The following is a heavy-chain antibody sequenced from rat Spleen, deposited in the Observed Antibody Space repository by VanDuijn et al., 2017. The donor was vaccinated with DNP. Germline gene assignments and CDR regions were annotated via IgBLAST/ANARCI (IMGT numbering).Heavy chain of an antibody. CDR1: GFTFSNYY. D-gene: IGHD1-4*01. Sequence: EVQLVESGGGLVQPGRSIKLSCATSGFTFSNYYMAWVRQAPAKGLEWVASITTGGGYTYYRDSVKGRITISRDNAKSTLYLQMDSLRSEDTATYYCTTGAGSPWGQGTSVTVSS. CDR2: ITTGGGYT. V-gene: IGHV5-25*01. CDR3: TTGAGSP. J-gene: IGHJ4*01.